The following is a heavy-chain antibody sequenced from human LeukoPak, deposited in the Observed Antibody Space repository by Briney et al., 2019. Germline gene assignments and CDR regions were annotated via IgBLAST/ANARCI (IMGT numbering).Heavy chain of an antibody. CDR1: GGSISSYY. J-gene: IGHJ3*02. Sequence: SETLSLTCTVSGGSISSYYWSWIRQPAGKGLEGIGRIYTSGSTNYNPSLKSRVTMSVDTSKNQFSLKLSSVTAADTAVYYCAREDSSGYYYGAFDIWGQGTMVTVSS. CDR2: IYTSGST. D-gene: IGHD3-22*01. CDR3: AREDSSGYYYGAFDI. V-gene: IGHV4-4*07.